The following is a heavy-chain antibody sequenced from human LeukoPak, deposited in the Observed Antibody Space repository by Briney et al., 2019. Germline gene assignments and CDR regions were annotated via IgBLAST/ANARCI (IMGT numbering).Heavy chain of an antibody. CDR2: IRYDGSNK. CDR1: GLTFSSYG. J-gene: IGHJ4*02. D-gene: IGHD6-6*01. V-gene: IGHV3-30*02. CDR3: AKDRESSSSGFFSY. Sequence: GGSLRLSCAASGLTFSSYGVHWVRQAPGKGLEWVAFIRYDGSNKYYADSVKGRFTISRDNSKNTLYLQMNSLTTEDTAVYYCAKDRESSSSGFFSYWGQGTLVTVSS.